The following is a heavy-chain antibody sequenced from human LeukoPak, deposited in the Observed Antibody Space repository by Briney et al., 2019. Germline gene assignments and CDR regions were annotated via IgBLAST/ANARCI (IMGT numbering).Heavy chain of an antibody. CDR2: ISSSSSYI. V-gene: IGHV3-21*04. CDR1: GFTFSSYS. Sequence: GGSLRLSCAASGFTFSSYSMNWVRQAPGKGLEWVSSISSSSSYIYYADSVKGRFTISRDNAKNSLYLQMNSLGAEDTAVYYCARRIQLGYYYYYGMDVWGQGTTVTVSS. CDR3: ARRIQLGYYYYYGMDV. D-gene: IGHD5-18*01. J-gene: IGHJ6*02.